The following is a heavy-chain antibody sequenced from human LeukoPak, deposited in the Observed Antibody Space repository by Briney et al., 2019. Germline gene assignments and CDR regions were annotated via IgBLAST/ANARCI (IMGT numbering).Heavy chain of an antibody. Sequence: GSLRLSCAASGFTVSSNYMTWVRQAPGKGLEWVSVIYSGGSTYYSDSVKGRFTISRDNSKNTLYLQMDSLRADDTAVYYCARARSRTTGFDYWGQGTLATVSS. J-gene: IGHJ4*02. D-gene: IGHD2/OR15-2a*01. CDR2: IYSGGST. V-gene: IGHV3-53*01. CDR3: ARARSRTTGFDY. CDR1: GFTVSSNY.